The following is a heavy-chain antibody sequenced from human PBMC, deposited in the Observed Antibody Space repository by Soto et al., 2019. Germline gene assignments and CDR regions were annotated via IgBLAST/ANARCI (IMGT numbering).Heavy chain of an antibody. CDR2: IYYSGST. Sequence: QLQLQESGPGLVKPSETLSLTCTVSGGSISSSSYYWGWIRQPPGKGLEWIGSIYYSGSTYYNPSLKSRVTISVDTSKNPFPLKLCSVTAADTAVYYCARHEGTDYQPMGDNWFAPWGQGTLVTVSS. D-gene: IGHD2-2*01. CDR3: ARHEGTDYQPMGDNWFAP. CDR1: GGSISSSSYY. J-gene: IGHJ5*02. V-gene: IGHV4-39*01.